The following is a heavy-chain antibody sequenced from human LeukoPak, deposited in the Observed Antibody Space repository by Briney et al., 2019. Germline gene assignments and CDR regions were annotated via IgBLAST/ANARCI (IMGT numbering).Heavy chain of an antibody. Sequence: ASVKVSCKASGGTFSSYAISWVRQAPGQGLEWMGGIIPIFGTANYAQKFQGRVTITADESTSTAYMELSSLRSEDTAGYYCARPLGLKPDDSSGYNLNWAQGTLVTVSS. CDR2: IIPIFGTA. V-gene: IGHV1-69*13. J-gene: IGHJ4*02. CDR3: ARPLGLKPDDSSGYNLN. CDR1: GGTFSSYA. D-gene: IGHD3-22*01.